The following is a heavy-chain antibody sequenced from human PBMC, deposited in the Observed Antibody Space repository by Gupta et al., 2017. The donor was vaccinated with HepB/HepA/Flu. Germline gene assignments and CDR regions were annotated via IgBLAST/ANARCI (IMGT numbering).Heavy chain of an antibody. CDR1: GFVFSDSA. Sequence: EVQLVASGGGLVQPGGSLKVSCAASGFVFSDSARHWVRQASGTGLEWVGRIRSKTNNYATAYAASVKGRFTISRDDSKKTAYLQMSSLKTEETAVYYCARLLLAGFDPWGQGTRSPSPQ. CDR2: IRSKTNNYAT. CDR3: ARLLLAGFDP. V-gene: IGHV3-73*02. D-gene: IGHD2-21*01. J-gene: IGHJ5*02.